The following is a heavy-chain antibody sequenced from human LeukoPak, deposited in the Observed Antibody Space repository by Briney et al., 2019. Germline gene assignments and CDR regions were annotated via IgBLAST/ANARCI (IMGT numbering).Heavy chain of an antibody. D-gene: IGHD3-9*01. Sequence: SETLSLTCTVSGASISGSGYYWGWIRQPPGKGLEWIGNIYDSGSTYYNASLQSRVTISIDTSKNQFSLKLSSVTAADTAVYYCASHFDWLSGEFDPWGQGTLVTVSS. J-gene: IGHJ5*02. V-gene: IGHV4-39*07. CDR1: GASISGSGYY. CDR2: IYDSGST. CDR3: ASHFDWLSGEFDP.